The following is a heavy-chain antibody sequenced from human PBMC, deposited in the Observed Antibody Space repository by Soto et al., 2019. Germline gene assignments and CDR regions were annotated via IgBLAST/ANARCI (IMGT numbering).Heavy chain of an antibody. V-gene: IGHV4-34*01. CDR1: GGSFSGYY. J-gene: IGHJ5*02. CDR2: INHSGST. CDR3: ASLCGIAARPEWFDP. Sequence: PSETLSLTCAVYGGSFSGYYWSWIRQPPGKGLEWIGEINHSGSTNYNPSLKSRVTISVDTSKNQFSLKLSSVTAADTAVYYCASLCGIAARPEWFDPSGQGTLDTVS. D-gene: IGHD6-6*01.